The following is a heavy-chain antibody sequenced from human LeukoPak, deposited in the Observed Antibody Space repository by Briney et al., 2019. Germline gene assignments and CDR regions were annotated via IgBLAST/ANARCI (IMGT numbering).Heavy chain of an antibody. CDR3: AKPLPAPHTQGNWFAP. Sequence: ASVKVSCKASGYTFTGYYMHWVRQAPGQGLEWMGWINPNSGGTNYAQKFQGRVTMTRDTSISTAYMELSRLRSDDTAVYYCAKPLPAPHTQGNWFAPWGQGPLVTVSS. CDR1: GYTFTGYY. V-gene: IGHV1-2*02. J-gene: IGHJ5*02. CDR2: INPNSGGT. D-gene: IGHD2-2*01.